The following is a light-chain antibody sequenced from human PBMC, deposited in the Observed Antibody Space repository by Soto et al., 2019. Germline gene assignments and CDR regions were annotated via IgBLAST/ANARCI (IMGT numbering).Light chain of an antibody. J-gene: IGLJ3*02. V-gene: IGLV2-11*01. CDR1: NSDVGAYKY. CDR3: CSFAGSYSWV. Sequence: QSALTQPHSVSGSPGQSVTISCTGTNSDVGAYKYVSWYQQHPGKAPKLMIYDVTKRPSGVPDRFSGSKSGNTASLTISGLQAEDEADYYCCSFAGSYSWVFGGGTKVTVL. CDR2: DVT.